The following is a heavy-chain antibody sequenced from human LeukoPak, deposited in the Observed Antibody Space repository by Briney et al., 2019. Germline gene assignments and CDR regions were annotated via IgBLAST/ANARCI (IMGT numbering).Heavy chain of an antibody. CDR2: ISWNSDSI. V-gene: IGHV3-9*01. J-gene: IGHJ4*02. D-gene: IGHD2-15*01. CDR1: GFTFDDYA. Sequence: GRSLRLSCAASGFTFDDYAMHWVRQAPGKGLEWVSGISWNSDSIGYADSVKGRFAISRDNAKNSLYLQMNSLRAEDTALYYCATSARTYIGSSLDYWGQGTLVTVSS. CDR3: ATSARTYIGSSLDY.